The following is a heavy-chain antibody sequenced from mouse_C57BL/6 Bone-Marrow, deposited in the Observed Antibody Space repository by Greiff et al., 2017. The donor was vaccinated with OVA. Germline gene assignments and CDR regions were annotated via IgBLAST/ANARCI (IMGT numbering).Heavy chain of an antibody. CDR3: ARETTVVATDWYFDV. J-gene: IGHJ1*03. V-gene: IGHV1-20*01. CDR2: INPYNGDT. CDR1: GYSFTGYF. Sequence: VQLQQSGPELVKPGDSVKISCKASGYSFTGYFMNWVMQSHGKSLEWIGRINPYNGDTFYNQKFKGKATLTVDKSSSTAHMELRSLTSEDSAVYYCARETTVVATDWYFDVWGTGTTVTVSS. D-gene: IGHD1-1*01.